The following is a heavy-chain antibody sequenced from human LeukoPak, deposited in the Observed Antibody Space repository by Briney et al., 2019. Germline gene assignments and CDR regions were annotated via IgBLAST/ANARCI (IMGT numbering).Heavy chain of an antibody. CDR2: ISYDGSNK. V-gene: IGHV3-30*18. Sequence: PGGSLRLSCAASGFTFSSYGMHWVRQAPGKGLEWVAVISYDGSNKYHADSVKGRFTISRDNSKNTLYLQMNSLRAEDTAVYYCAKDKRAAAGPEYGMDGWGQGTTVTVSS. D-gene: IGHD6-13*01. CDR3: AKDKRAAAGPEYGMDG. CDR1: GFTFSSYG. J-gene: IGHJ6*02.